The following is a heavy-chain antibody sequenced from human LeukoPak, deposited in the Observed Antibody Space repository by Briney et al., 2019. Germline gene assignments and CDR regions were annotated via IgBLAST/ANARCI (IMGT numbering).Heavy chain of an antibody. D-gene: IGHD3-10*01. Sequence: GGSLRLSCAASGFTFSSYSMNWVRQAPGKGLEWVSSISSSSSYIYYADSVKGRFTISRDNAKNSLYLQMNSLRAEDTAVYYCAKEFRWFGELHWGQGTLVTVSS. CDR3: AKEFRWFGELH. J-gene: IGHJ4*02. CDR1: GFTFSSYS. V-gene: IGHV3-21*04. CDR2: ISSSSSYI.